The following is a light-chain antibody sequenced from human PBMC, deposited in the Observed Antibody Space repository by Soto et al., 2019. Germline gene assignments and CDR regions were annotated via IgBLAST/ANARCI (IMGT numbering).Light chain of an antibody. Sequence: QSVLTQPASVTGSPGQSITMSCTGSSNDVGGYNYVSWYQQHPGQAPKLIIYEVSDRPSGVSPRFSGSKSGNTASLTISGLQVEDEADYLCTSYTSTIPYVFGSGTKVTV. CDR3: TSYTSTIPYV. V-gene: IGLV2-14*01. CDR2: EVS. J-gene: IGLJ1*01. CDR1: SNDVGGYNY.